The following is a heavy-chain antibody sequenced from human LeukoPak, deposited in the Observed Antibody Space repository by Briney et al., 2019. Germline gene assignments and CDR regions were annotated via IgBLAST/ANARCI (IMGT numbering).Heavy chain of an antibody. CDR2: IIPIFGTA. Sequence: ASVKVSCKASGGTFSSYAISWVRQAPGQGLEWMGGIIPIFGTANYAQKFQGRVTITADKSTSTAYMELSSLRSEDTAVYYCARRSYYYDSSGYYYWAFDYWGQGTLVTVSS. J-gene: IGHJ4*02. CDR3: ARRSYYYDSSGYYYWAFDY. CDR1: GGTFSSYA. D-gene: IGHD3-22*01. V-gene: IGHV1-69*06.